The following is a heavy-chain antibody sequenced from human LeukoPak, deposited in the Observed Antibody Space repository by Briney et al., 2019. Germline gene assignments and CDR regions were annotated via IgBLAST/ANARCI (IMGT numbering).Heavy chain of an antibody. J-gene: IGHJ5*02. CDR3: AKDEIDKAARARWFDP. D-gene: IGHD6-6*01. V-gene: IGHV3-30*18. CDR2: ISYDGSNK. CDR1: GFTFSSYG. Sequence: GGSLRLSCAASGFTFSSYGMHWVRQAPGKGLEWVAVISYDGSNKYYADSVKGRFTISRDNSKNTLYLQMNSLRAEDTAVYYCAKDEIDKAARARWFDPWGQGTLVTVSS.